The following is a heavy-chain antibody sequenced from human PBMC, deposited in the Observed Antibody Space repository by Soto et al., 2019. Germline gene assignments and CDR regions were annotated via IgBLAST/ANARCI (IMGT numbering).Heavy chain of an antibody. CDR3: ALLGFGGYSGYQLDY. Sequence: ASVKVSCKASGGTFSSYAISWVRQAPGQGLEWMGGIIPIFGTANYAQKFQGRVTIAADKSTSTAYMELSSLRSEDTAVYYCALLGFGGYSGYQLDYWGQGTLVTVSA. V-gene: IGHV1-69*06. J-gene: IGHJ4*02. CDR1: GGTFSSYA. D-gene: IGHD5-12*01. CDR2: IIPIFGTA.